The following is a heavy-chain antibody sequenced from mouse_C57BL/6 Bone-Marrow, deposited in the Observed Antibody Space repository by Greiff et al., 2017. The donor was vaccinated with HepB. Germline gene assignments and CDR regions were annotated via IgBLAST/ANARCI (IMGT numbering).Heavy chain of an antibody. Sequence: EVKLVESGGGLVQPGGSLSLSCAASGFTFTDYYMSWVRQPPGKALEWLGFIRNKANGYTTEYSASVKGRFTISRDNSQSILYLQMNALRAEDSATYYCASSGLPWFAYWGQGTLVTVSA. J-gene: IGHJ3*01. V-gene: IGHV7-3*01. D-gene: IGHD3-2*02. CDR3: ASSGLPWFAY. CDR2: IRNKANGYTT. CDR1: GFTFTDYY.